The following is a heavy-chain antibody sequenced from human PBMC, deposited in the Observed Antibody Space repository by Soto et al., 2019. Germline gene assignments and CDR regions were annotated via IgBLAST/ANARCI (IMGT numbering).Heavy chain of an antibody. CDR2: IWYDGSNK. CDR1: GFTFSSHG. Sequence: PGGSLRLSCAASGFTFSSHGMHWVRQAPGKGLEWVAVIWYDGSNKYYADSVKGRFTISRDNSKNTLYLQMNSLRAEDTAVYYCAREYGSGSFGPYYYYGMDVWGQGTTVTVSS. V-gene: IGHV3-33*01. CDR3: AREYGSGSFGPYYYYGMDV. D-gene: IGHD3-10*01. J-gene: IGHJ6*02.